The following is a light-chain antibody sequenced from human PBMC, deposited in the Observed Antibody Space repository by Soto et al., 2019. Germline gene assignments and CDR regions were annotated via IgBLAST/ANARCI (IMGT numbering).Light chain of an antibody. CDR2: GAS. V-gene: IGKV3-20*01. J-gene: IGKJ1*01. Sequence: EIVLTQSPGTLSLSPGERATLSCRASQSVSSNYLAWYQQKPGQAPRLLIYGASSRATGIPDRFSGSGYGTDFTLTISRLEPDDFAVYYCQQYGSSWTFGQGTKVEIK. CDR1: QSVSSNY. CDR3: QQYGSSWT.